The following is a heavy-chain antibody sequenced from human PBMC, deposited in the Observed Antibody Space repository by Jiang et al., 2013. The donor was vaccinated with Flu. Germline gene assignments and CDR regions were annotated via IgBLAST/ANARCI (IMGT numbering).Heavy chain of an antibody. CDR3: ARGGLRYFDWLNWFDP. J-gene: IGHJ5*02. CDR1: GYTFTSYD. CDR2: MNPNSGNT. D-gene: IGHD3-9*01. Sequence: GASVKVSCKASGYTFTSYDINWVRQATGQGLEWMGWMNPNSGNTGYAQKFQGRVTMTRNTSISTAYMELSSLRSEDTAVYYCARGGLRYFDWLNWFDPWGQGTLVTVSS. V-gene: IGHV1-8*01.